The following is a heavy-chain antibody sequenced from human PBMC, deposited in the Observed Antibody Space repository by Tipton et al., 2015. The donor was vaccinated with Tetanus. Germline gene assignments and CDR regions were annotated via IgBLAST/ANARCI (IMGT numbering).Heavy chain of an antibody. CDR3: ARSADNWFDP. J-gene: IGHJ5*02. CDR2: IYYNGNT. V-gene: IGHV4-39*01. CDR1: GGSLSSGTFY. Sequence: TLSLTCSLSGGSLSSGTFYWDWIRQRPGKGLEWFGNIYYNGNTLQNPSLKGRVTLSLDKSKNQFSLKLRSVTAADTAIYYCARSADNWFDPWGQGILVTVSS.